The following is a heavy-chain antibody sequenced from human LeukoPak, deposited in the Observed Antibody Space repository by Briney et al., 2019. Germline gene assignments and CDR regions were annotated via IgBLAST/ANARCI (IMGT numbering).Heavy chain of an antibody. D-gene: IGHD5-18*01. V-gene: IGHV3-30*18. J-gene: IGHJ4*02. CDR1: GFTFSSYG. CDR3: AKDTYSYGEIFDY. CDR2: ISYDGTKE. Sequence: PGGSLRLSCAASGFTFSSYGMHWVRQAPGQGLEWVAFISYDGTKEYYADSVMGRFTISRDNSRNTLYLQMDSLRAEDTAVYYCAKDTYSYGEIFDYWGQRTLVTVPS.